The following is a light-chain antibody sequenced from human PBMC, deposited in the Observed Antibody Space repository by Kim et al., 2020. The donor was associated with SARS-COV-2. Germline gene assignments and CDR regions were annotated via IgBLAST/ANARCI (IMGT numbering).Light chain of an antibody. V-gene: IGKV1-39*01. J-gene: IGKJ5*01. CDR2: AAS. CDR1: QSLSSY. CDR3: QQSYRTPST. Sequence: DIQMTQSPSSLSASVGDRVTITCRASQSLSSYLNWYQQKPGKAPKLLIYAASSLQSGVPSRFSGSGSGTDFTLTISSLQPEDFATYYCQQSYRTPSTFGQGTRLEIK.